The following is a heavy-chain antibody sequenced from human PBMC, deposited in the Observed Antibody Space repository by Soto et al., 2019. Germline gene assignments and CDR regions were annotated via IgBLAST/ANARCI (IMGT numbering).Heavy chain of an antibody. V-gene: IGHV3-21*01. CDR2: ISSSSSYI. D-gene: IGHD6-19*01. CDR3: ARDGTLDLEQWLVLYYYYGMGV. Sequence: EVQLVESGGGLVKPGGSLRLSCAASGFTFSSYSMNWVRQAPGKGLEWVSSISSSSSYIYYADSVKGRFTISRDNDKNSLCLQMNSLRAEDTAVYYCARDGTLDLEQWLVLYYYYGMGVWGQGTTVAVAS. J-gene: IGHJ6*02. CDR1: GFTFSSYS.